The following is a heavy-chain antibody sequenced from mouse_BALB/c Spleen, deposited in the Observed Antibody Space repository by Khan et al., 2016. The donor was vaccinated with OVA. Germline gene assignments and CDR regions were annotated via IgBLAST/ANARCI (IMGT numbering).Heavy chain of an antibody. CDR3: ARLAYYYDSEGFAY. CDR2: VSTGGSYT. V-gene: IGHV5-6*01. D-gene: IGHD1-1*01. J-gene: IGHJ3*01. Sequence: EVELVESGGDLVKPGGSLKLSCAASGFTFSTYGMSWVRQTPDNRLEWVATVSTGGSYTYYPDSVKGRFTISRDNAKNTLYLQMSSLKPEDTAMFYCARLAYYYDSEGFAYWGQGTLVTVSA. CDR1: GFTFSTYG.